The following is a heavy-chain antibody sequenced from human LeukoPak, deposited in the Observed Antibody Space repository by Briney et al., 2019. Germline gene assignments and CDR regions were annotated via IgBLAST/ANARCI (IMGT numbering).Heavy chain of an antibody. D-gene: IGHD3-10*01. CDR2: ISSGGAYE. CDR3: ATDSTYYYESGSSGPHYFGN. Sequence: PGRSLRLACAASGFSFSNYAIHWVRQAPGKGLEWVSSISSGGAYEYYADSVKGRFTISRDNSKNTLYLQLNSLRAEDTAVYYCATDSTYYYESGSSGPHYFGNWGQGTLVTVSS. J-gene: IGHJ4*02. CDR1: GFSFSNYA. V-gene: IGHV3-30*01.